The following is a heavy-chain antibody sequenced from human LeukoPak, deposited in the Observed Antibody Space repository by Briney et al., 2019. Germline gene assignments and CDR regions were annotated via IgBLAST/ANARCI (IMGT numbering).Heavy chain of an antibody. J-gene: IGHJ4*02. Sequence: PGGSLRLSCAASGFTFSNYAMSWVRQAPGKGLEWVSSISGSGRTYYADSVKGRFTISRDNSKNTLYLQMNSLRAEDTAVYYCANDGPDSSGYYMVRFLDYWGQGTLVTVSS. CDR2: ISGSGRT. D-gene: IGHD3-22*01. CDR3: ANDGPDSSGYYMVRFLDY. CDR1: GFTFSNYA. V-gene: IGHV3-23*01.